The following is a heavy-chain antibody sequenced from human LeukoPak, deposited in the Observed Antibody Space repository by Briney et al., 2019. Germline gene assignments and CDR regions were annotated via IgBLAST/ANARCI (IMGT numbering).Heavy chain of an antibody. D-gene: IGHD1-26*01. CDR1: ELAFKNVW. V-gene: IGHV3-30-3*01. J-gene: IGHJ4*02. Sequence: GGSLRLSCGASELAFKNVWMSWVRQAPGKGLEWVAVISYDGSNKYYADSVKGRFTISRDNSKNTLYLQMNSLRAEDTAVYYCARGPLGSDFFDYWGQGTLVTVSS. CDR3: ARGPLGSDFFDY. CDR2: ISYDGSNK.